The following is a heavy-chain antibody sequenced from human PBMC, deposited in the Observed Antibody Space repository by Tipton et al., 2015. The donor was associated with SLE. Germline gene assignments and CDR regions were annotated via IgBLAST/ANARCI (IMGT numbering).Heavy chain of an antibody. CDR2: IYTSGST. V-gene: IGHV4-61*02. J-gene: IGHJ6*03. D-gene: IGHD3-3*01. CDR1: GGSISSGSYY. CDR3: ASSKYYDFWSGHYYYYMDV. Sequence: TLSLTCTVSGGSISSGSYYWTWIRQPAGKGLEWIGRIYTSGSTNYNPSLKSRVTMSVDTSKNQFSLKLSSATAADTAVYYCASSKYYDFWSGHYYYYMDVWGKGTTVTVSS.